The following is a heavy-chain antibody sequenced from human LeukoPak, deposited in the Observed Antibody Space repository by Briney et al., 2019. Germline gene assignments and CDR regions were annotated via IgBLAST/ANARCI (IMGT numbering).Heavy chain of an antibody. CDR2: IYTTGST. D-gene: IGHD6-13*01. CDR1: GGSISSYY. J-gene: IGHJ5*02. V-gene: IGHV4-4*07. Sequence: PSETLSLTCTVSGGSISSYYRSWIRQPAGKGLEWIGRIYTTGSTNYNPSLKSRVTMSVDTSKNQFSLTLSSVTAADTAVYYCARTHSSRYNWFDPWGQGTLVTVSS. CDR3: ARTHSSRYNWFDP.